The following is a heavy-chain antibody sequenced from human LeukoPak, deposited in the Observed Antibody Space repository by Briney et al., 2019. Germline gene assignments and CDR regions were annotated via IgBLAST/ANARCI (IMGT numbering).Heavy chain of an antibody. D-gene: IGHD6-6*01. CDR3: SSTTREDY. CDR2: ISYDGSNK. V-gene: IGHV3-30*03. Sequence: QSGGSLRLSCAASGFTFSSYGMHWVRQAPGKGLEWVAVISYDGSNKYYADSVKGRFTISRDNSKNTLYLQMNSLRAEDTAVYYCSSTTREDYWGQGTLVTVSS. J-gene: IGHJ4*02. CDR1: GFTFSSYG.